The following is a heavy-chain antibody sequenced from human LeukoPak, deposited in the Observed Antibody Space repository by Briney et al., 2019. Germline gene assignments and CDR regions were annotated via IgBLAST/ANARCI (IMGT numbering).Heavy chain of an antibody. J-gene: IGHJ4*02. CDR1: GFTFSHHA. CDR3: VYYDSSGYYYGRLRY. Sequence: PGGSLRLSCAASGFTFSHHAVSWVRQTAGKRLEWVSAIGADSAKKDYADSVKGRFTISRDNSKNTLYLHMNSLRGDDTAVYFCVYYDSSGYYYGRLRYWGQGTPVTVSS. D-gene: IGHD3-22*01. V-gene: IGHV3-23*01. CDR2: IGADSAKK.